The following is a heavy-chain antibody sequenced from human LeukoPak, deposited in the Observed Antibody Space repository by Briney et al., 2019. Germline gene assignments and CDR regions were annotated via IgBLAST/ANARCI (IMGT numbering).Heavy chain of an antibody. V-gene: IGHV1-46*01. CDR2: INPSGGST. CDR3: ARVVGYCSSTSCYTGGYYYYYGMDV. D-gene: IGHD2-2*02. J-gene: IGHJ6*02. Sequence: ASVTVSCTASGYTFTSYYMHWVRQAPGQGLEWMGLINPSGGSTSYAQKFQGRVTMTRDTSTSTVYMELSSLRSEDTAVYYCARVVGYCSSTSCYTGGYYYYYGMDVWGQGTTVTVSS. CDR1: GYTFTSYY.